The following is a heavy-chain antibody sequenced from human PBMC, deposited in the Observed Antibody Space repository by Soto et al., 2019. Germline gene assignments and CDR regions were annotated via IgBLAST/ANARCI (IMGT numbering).Heavy chain of an antibody. J-gene: IGHJ4*02. V-gene: IGHV4-4*07. D-gene: IGHD2-2*01. CDR1: GGSISTYY. CDR2: IYASGGT. Sequence: SETLSLTCSVSGGSISTYYWSWIRQPAGKGLEWIGRIYASGGTNYNPSLKSRVTMSVATSKNQFSLKLSSVTAADTAVYYCARGGMVIIPTATAFDYWGQGTLVTVSS. CDR3: ARGGMVIIPTATAFDY.